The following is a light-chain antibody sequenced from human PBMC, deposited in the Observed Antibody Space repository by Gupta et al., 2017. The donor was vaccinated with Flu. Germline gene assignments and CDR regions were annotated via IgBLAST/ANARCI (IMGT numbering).Light chain of an antibody. Sequence: TVRITCQGDSLRNSYACWYQQKPDQAPVLVIYAKNIRPSGIPDRFSGSSSGNTASLTITGAQAEDEADYYCNSRDSTDNHQGVFGGGTKLTVL. J-gene: IGLJ3*02. CDR1: SLRNSY. CDR3: NSRDSTDNHQGV. V-gene: IGLV3-19*01. CDR2: AKN.